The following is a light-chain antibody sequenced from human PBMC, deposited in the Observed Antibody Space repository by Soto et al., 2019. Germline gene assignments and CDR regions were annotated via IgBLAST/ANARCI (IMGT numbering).Light chain of an antibody. Sequence: QSALTQPASVSGSPGQSITIPCTGTGSDVGGYNYVSWYQQHPGKAPKLMIYEVSNRPSGVSNRFSGSKSGNTASLTISGLQAEDEADYYCSSYTSSSSLKWVFGGGTKLTVL. CDR3: SSYTSSSSLKWV. J-gene: IGLJ3*02. CDR2: EVS. V-gene: IGLV2-14*01. CDR1: GSDVGGYNY.